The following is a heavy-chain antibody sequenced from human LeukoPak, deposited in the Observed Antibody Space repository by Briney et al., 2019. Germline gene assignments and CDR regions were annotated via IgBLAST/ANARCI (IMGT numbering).Heavy chain of an antibody. J-gene: IGHJ2*01. D-gene: IGHD6-19*01. Sequence: PSETLSLTCTVSGGSISSYYWSRIRQPAGKGLEWIGRIYTSGSTNYNPSLKSRVTMSVDTSKNQFSLKLSSVTAADTAVYYCARAIAVAGRWYFDLWGRGTLVTVSS. V-gene: IGHV4-4*07. CDR1: GGSISSYY. CDR2: IYTSGST. CDR3: ARAIAVAGRWYFDL.